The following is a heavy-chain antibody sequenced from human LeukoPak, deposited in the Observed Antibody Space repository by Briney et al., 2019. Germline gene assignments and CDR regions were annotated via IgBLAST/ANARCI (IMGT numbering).Heavy chain of an antibody. V-gene: IGHV4-59*08. CDR1: GDSINNYY. CDR2: IYYSGST. J-gene: IGHJ5*02. CDR3: ARRGYYGSGTYFYSWFDP. D-gene: IGHD3-10*01. Sequence: SETLSLTCTVSGDSINNYYWSWIRQPPGKGLEWIGYIYYSGSTTYNPSLKSRVTISVDTSKNQFSLKLSSVAAADTAVYYCARRGYYGSGTYFYSWFDPWGQGTLVTVSS.